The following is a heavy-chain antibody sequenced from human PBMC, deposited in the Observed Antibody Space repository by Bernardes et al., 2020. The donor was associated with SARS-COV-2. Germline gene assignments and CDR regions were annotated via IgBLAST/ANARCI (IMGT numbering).Heavy chain of an antibody. J-gene: IGHJ6*02. CDR2: IIPIFGTA. CDR1: GGTFSSYA. Sequence: SVKVSCKASGGTFSSYAISWVRQAPGQGLEWMGGIIPIFGTANYAQKFQGRVTITADEPTSTAYMELSSLRSEDTAVYYCASYYTIFGVVNGMDVWGQGTTVTVTS. V-gene: IGHV1-69*13. CDR3: ASYYTIFGVVNGMDV. D-gene: IGHD3-3*01.